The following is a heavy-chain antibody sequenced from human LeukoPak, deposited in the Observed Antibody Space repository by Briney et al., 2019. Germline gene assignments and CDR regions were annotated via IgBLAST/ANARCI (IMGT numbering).Heavy chain of an antibody. CDR2: ISSSSSYI. Sequence: GGSLRLSCAASGFTFSSYSMNWVRQAPGKGLEWVSSISSSSSYIYYADSVKGRFTISRDNAKNSLYLQMNSLRAEDTAVYYCARGRDIVVVPAARGNWFDPWGQGTLVTVSS. CDR1: GFTFSSYS. J-gene: IGHJ5*02. CDR3: ARGRDIVVVPAARGNWFDP. V-gene: IGHV3-21*01. D-gene: IGHD2-2*01.